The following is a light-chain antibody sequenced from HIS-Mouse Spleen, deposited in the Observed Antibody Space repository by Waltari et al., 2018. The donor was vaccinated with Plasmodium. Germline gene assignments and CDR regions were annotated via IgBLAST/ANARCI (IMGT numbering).Light chain of an antibody. CDR3: SSYTSSSTVV. CDR2: DVS. Sequence: QSALTQPASVSGSPGQSITISCTGTSSDVCGYNYVSWYKKHPGTTPKLMIYDVSNRPSGVSNRFSGSKSGQTASLTISGLQAEDEADYYCSSYTSSSTVVFGGGTKLTVL. J-gene: IGLJ2*01. CDR1: SSDVCGYNY. V-gene: IGLV2-14*03.